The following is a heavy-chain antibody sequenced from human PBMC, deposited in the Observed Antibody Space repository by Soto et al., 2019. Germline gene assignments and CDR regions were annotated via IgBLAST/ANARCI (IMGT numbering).Heavy chain of an antibody. J-gene: IGHJ4*02. CDR3: VTGIDGY. D-gene: IGHD1-20*01. CDR1: GFTFENFG. Sequence: QVQMVQSGGGVVQPGGSLRLSCTASGFTFENFGVHWVRQAPGKGLEWVAVIWQDASNTQYGASVQGRFINTRDNSKKTVYLPLNSLRAEDTALDYCVTGIDGYWGQGTLVTVSS. V-gene: IGHV3-33*03. CDR2: IWQDASNT.